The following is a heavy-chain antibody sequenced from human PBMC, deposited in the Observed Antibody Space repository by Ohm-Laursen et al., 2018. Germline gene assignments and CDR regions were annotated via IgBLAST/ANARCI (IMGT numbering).Heavy chain of an antibody. CDR1: GFTFSSDT. D-gene: IGHD2-15*01. J-gene: IGHJ4*02. Sequence: GSLRLSCAASGFTFSSDTMSWVRQAPGKGLEWVSSISNNGAGTYYADSVKGRFTISRDNSKNTLYLQMNSLRAEDTAIYYCVKGRLAGAFDYWGQGTPVTVSS. CDR3: VKGRLAGAFDY. CDR2: ISNNGAGT. V-gene: IGHV3-23*01.